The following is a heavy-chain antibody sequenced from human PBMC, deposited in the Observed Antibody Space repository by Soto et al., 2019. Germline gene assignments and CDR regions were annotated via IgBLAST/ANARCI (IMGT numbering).Heavy chain of an antibody. D-gene: IGHD3-16*01. J-gene: IGHJ4*02. CDR1: GASITNLY. Sequence: PSETLSLTCPVSGASITNLYWSWIRQSARKGLEWIGRIYTRGSTDYNPSLKSRVTMSIDTSKNQLSLTLTSVTAADTAVYYCAKGGAYYFDSWGQGILVTVSS. CDR2: IYTRGST. CDR3: AKGGAYYFDS. V-gene: IGHV4-4*07.